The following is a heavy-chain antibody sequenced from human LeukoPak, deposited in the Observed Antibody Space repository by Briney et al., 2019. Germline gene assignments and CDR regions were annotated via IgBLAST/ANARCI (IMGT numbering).Heavy chain of an antibody. J-gene: IGHJ4*02. V-gene: IGHV4-34*01. CDR1: GGSFSGYY. CDR2: INHSGST. D-gene: IGHD6-6*01. Sequence: PSETLPLTCAVYGGSFSGYYWSWIRQPPGKGLEWIGEINHSGSTNYNPSLKSRVTISVDTSKNQFSLKLSSVTAADTAVYYCARMDSSSCVDYWGQGTLVTVSS. CDR3: ARMDSSSCVDY.